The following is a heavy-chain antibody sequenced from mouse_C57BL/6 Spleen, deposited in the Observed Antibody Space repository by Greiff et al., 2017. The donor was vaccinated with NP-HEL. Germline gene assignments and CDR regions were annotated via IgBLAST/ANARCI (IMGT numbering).Heavy chain of an antibody. J-gene: IGHJ2*01. D-gene: IGHD2-1*01. CDR2: IHPNSGST. V-gene: IGHV1-64*01. CDR3: ARDRVYGNYDYFDY. CDR1: GYTFTSYW. Sequence: VQLQQSGAELVKPGASVKLSCKASGYTFTSYWMHWVKQRPGQGLEWIGMIHPNSGSTNYNEKFKSKATLTVDKSSSTAYMQLSSLPSEDSAFYYWARDRVYGNYDYFDYWGQGTTLTVSS.